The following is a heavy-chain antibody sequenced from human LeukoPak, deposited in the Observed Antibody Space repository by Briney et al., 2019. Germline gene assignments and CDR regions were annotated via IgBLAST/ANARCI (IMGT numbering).Heavy chain of an antibody. D-gene: IGHD3-9*01. Sequence: SETLSLTCTVSGGSITSYYWSWIRQPPGKGLEWIGYISKSGNTNYSPSLKSRVTIFGDTSKNQFFLRLTSVTAADTAVYYCARARYVISFYAFDIWGQGTMVTVSS. V-gene: IGHV4-59*01. CDR2: ISKSGNT. J-gene: IGHJ3*02. CDR1: GGSITSYY. CDR3: ARARYVISFYAFDI.